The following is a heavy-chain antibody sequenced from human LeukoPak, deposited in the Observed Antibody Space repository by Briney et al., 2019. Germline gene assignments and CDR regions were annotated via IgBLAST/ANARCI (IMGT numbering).Heavy chain of an antibody. J-gene: IGHJ4*02. Sequence: SETLSLTCTVSGGSISSSSYYWGWIRQPPGKGLEWIGSIYYSGSTYYNPSLKSRVTISVDTSKNQFSLKLSSVTAADTAVYYCARGAAGYSYGWGQGTLVTVSS. CDR3: ARGAAGYSYG. CDR2: IYYSGST. D-gene: IGHD5-18*01. V-gene: IGHV4-39*01. CDR1: GGSISSSSYY.